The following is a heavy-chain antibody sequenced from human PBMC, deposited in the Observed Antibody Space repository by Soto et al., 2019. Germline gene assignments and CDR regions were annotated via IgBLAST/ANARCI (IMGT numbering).Heavy chain of an antibody. CDR1: GFSFSSNA. V-gene: IGHV3-64D*08. D-gene: IGHD3-3*01. Sequence: PGGSLRLSCSASGFSFSSNAMHWVRQAPGKGLEYVSGISNNGGTTYHADSVKDRFFISRDSPKNTLYLQLNSLRTEDTAVYYCVRSSRRDITASRGMDVWGQGTTVTVSS. CDR3: VRSSRRDITASRGMDV. CDR2: ISNNGGTT. J-gene: IGHJ6*02.